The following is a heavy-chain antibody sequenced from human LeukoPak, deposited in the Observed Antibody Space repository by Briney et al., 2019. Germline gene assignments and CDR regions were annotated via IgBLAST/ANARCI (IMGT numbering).Heavy chain of an antibody. V-gene: IGHV4-34*01. CDR3: ARHTYCSSTSCSRYYFDY. Sequence: PSETLSLTCAVYGGSFSGYYWSWIRQPPGKGLEWIGEINHSGSTNYNPSLKSRVTISVDTSKNRFSLKLSSVTAADTAVYYCARHTYCSSTSCSRYYFDYWGQGTLVTVSS. D-gene: IGHD2-2*01. J-gene: IGHJ4*02. CDR1: GGSFSGYY. CDR2: INHSGST.